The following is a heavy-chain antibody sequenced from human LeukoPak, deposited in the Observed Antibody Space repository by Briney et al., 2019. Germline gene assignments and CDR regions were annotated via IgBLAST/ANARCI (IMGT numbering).Heavy chain of an antibody. J-gene: IGHJ4*02. CDR1: GGSISSSGYY. Sequence: SETLSLTCTVSGGSISSSGYYWGWIRQPPGKGLECIGIMSYSGSTYYNPSLKSRVTMSVDTSKNHFSLKLSSVTAAETAVYYCARQIYYDRSGYFYFNWGQGTLVTVSS. CDR2: MSYSGST. V-gene: IGHV4-39*01. CDR3: ARQIYYDRSGYFYFN. D-gene: IGHD3-22*01.